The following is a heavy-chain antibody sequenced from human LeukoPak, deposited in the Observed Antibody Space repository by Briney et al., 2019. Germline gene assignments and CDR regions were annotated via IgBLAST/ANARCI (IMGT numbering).Heavy chain of an antibody. CDR1: GYTFTSYA. V-gene: IGHV7-4-1*02. Sequence: ASVKVSCKASGYTFTSYAMNWVRQAPGQGLEWMGWINTNTGNPTYAQGFTGRFVFSLDTLVSTAYLQISSLKAEDTAVYYCASSGYSYGKTNYYGMDVWGQGTTVTVSS. CDR3: ASSGYSYGKTNYYGMDV. D-gene: IGHD5-18*01. J-gene: IGHJ6*02. CDR2: INTNTGNP.